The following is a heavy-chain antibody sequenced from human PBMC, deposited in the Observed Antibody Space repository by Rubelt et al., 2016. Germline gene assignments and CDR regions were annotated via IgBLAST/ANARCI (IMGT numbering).Heavy chain of an antibody. J-gene: IGHJ4*02. Sequence: QLQLQESGPGLVKPSETLSLTCTVSGGSISSSSYYWGWIRQPPGKGLEWIGSIYYSGSTYYNPSLKRRVTISVDTSKNQFSLKLSSVTAADTAVYYCARSFTTTTAPLDYWGQGTLVTVSS. CDR1: GGSISSSSYY. D-gene: IGHD1-1*01. CDR3: ARSFTTTTAPLDY. CDR2: IYYSGST. V-gene: IGHV4-39*07.